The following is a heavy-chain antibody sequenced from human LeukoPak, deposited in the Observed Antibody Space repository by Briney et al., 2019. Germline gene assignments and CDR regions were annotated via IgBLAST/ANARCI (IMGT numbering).Heavy chain of an antibody. D-gene: IGHD2-2*01. CDR1: GYTFTGYY. J-gene: IGHJ1*01. CDR3: ARDRYCSSTSCSEH. CDR2: INPNSGGT. V-gene: IGHV1-2*02. Sequence: ASVKVSCKASGYTFTGYYMHWVRQAPGQGLEWMGWINPNSGGTNYAQKFQGRVTMTRDTSISTAYMELSRLRSDDTAVYYCARDRYCSSTSCSEHWGQGTLVTVSS.